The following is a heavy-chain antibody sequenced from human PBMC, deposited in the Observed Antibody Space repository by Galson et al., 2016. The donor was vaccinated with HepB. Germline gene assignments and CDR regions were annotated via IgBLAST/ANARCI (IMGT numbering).Heavy chain of an antibody. V-gene: IGHV4-34*01. CDR2: INHRGNN. CDR3: ASLVGFCSGGSCRFP. D-gene: IGHD2-15*01. Sequence: SETLSLTCAVYGGSFSDYLWTWIRQPPGKGLEWIAEINHRGNNNYKPSLKSQFTISVDTFKNQFSLKLSSVTAADTAVYYCASLVGFCSGGSCRFPWGQGTMVTVSS. J-gene: IGHJ3*01. CDR1: GGSFSDYL.